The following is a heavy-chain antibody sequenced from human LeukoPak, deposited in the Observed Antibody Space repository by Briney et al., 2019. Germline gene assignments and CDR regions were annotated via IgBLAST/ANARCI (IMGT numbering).Heavy chain of an antibody. J-gene: IGHJ6*03. D-gene: IGHD1-26*01. CDR2: INPNSGGT. CDR1: GYTFTGYY. V-gene: IGHV1-2*02. CDR3: ARRGPGSGSYSYYYYYMDV. Sequence: ASVKVSCKASGYTFTGYYMHWVRQAPGQGLEWMGWINPNSGGTNYAQKFQGRVTMTRDTSISTAYMELSRLRSDDTAVYYCARRGPGSGSYSYYYYYMDVWGKGTTVTVSS.